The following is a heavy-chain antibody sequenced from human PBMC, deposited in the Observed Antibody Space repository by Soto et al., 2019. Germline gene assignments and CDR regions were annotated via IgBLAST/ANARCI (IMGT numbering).Heavy chain of an antibody. V-gene: IGHV3-23*01. J-gene: IGHJ4*02. D-gene: IGHD1-1*01. CDR2: ISGSGGST. CDR1: GFTFSSYA. CDR3: AKAPPQLERLWYFDY. Sequence: PGGSLRLSCAASGFTFSSYAMSWVRQAPWKGLEWVSAISGSGGSTYYADSVKGRFTISRDNSKNTLYLQMNSLRAEDTAVYYCAKAPPQLERLWYFDYWGQGTLVTVSS.